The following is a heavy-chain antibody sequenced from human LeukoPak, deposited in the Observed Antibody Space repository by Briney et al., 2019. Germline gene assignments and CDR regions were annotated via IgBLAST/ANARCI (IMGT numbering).Heavy chain of an antibody. J-gene: IGHJ5*02. D-gene: IGHD3-3*01. CDR2: MNPNSGNT. V-gene: IGHV1-8*01. CDR3: AITKWSGYYTRWFDP. Sequence: ASVKVSCKASGYTFTSYDINWVRQATGQGLEWMGWMNPNSGNTGYAQKFQGRVTMTRNTSISTAYMGLSSLRSEDTAVYYCAITKWSGYYTRWFDPWGQGTLVTVSS. CDR1: GYTFTSYD.